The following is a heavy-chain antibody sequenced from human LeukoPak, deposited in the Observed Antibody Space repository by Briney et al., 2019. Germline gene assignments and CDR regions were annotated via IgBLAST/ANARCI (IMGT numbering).Heavy chain of an antibody. J-gene: IGHJ5*02. CDR1: GGTFSSYA. CDR3: ARESGSYANWFDP. CDR2: IIPIFGIA. V-gene: IGHV1-69*04. D-gene: IGHD1-26*01. Sequence: SVKVSCKASGGTFSSYAISWVRQAPGQGLEWMGRIIPIFGIANYAQKFQGKVTITADKSTSTAYMELSSLRSEDTAVYYCARESGSYANWFDPWGQGTLVTVSS.